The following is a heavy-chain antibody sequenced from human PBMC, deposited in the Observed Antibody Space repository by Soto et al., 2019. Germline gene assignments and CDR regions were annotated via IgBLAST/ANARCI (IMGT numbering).Heavy chain of an antibody. V-gene: IGHV3-9*01. D-gene: IGHD3-10*01. J-gene: IGHJ4*02. CDR1: GFTFDDYA. CDR3: ATDISVWGAASDY. CDR2: ISWNSGSI. Sequence: EVQLVESGGGLVQPGRSLRLSCAASGFTFDDYAMHWVRQAPGKGLEWVSGISWNSGSIGYADSVKGRFTISRDNAKNSLYLQMNSLRAGATALYYCATDISVWGAASDYWGQGTLVTVSS.